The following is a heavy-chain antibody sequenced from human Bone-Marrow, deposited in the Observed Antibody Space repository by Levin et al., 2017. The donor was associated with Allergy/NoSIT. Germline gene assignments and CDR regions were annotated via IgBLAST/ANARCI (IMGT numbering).Heavy chain of an antibody. CDR1: GGSISPYY. Sequence: GSLRLSCTVSGGSISPYYWSWIRQPAGKGLEWIGRIYTTGDTNSNPTLRSRVRMSIDTARKQFSLDLSSVSAAATAVYYFVTGRLLFDYDATGFLDSWGPGTLVTVSS. D-gene: IGHD4/OR15-4a*01. CDR3: VTGRLLFDYDATGFLDS. J-gene: IGHJ4*02. CDR2: IYTTGDT. V-gene: IGHV4-4*07.